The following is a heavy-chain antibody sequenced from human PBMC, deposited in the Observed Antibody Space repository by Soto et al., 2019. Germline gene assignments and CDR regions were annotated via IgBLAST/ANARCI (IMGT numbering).Heavy chain of an antibody. CDR2: IIPISGST. CDR3: ARGPDRSGFYLFDY. J-gene: IGHJ4*02. CDR1: GGTFSNNA. Sequence: SVKVSCKASGGTFSNNAISWVGQAPGQGLEWMGGIIPISGSTSYAPKFQGRVTITADESATTAYVELSSLRSEDTAVYYCARGPDRSGFYLFDYWGPGTLVTVSS. D-gene: IGHD3-3*01. V-gene: IGHV1-69*13.